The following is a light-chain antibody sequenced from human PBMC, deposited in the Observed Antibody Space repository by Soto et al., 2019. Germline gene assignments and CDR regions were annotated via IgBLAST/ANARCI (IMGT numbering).Light chain of an antibody. J-gene: IGKJ2*01. CDR2: AAS. V-gene: IGKV1-39*01. CDR3: QQSYSTPYT. CDR1: QSISTY. Sequence: DIQMTQSPSSLSASVGDRVNITCRASQSISTYLNWYQQRPGKAPKLLIYAASNLQSGVPSGFSGSGSGTDFALTISSLQPEDFATYYCQQSYSTPYTFGQGTNLEIK.